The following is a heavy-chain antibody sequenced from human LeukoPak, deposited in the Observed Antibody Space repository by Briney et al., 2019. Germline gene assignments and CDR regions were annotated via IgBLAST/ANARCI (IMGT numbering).Heavy chain of an antibody. D-gene: IGHD3-3*01. Sequence: GGSLRLSCAASGFTLSSYWMNWVRQAPGKGLVWVSRIASDGSSTTYADSVKGRFSISRDNAKNTLYLQMNSLRAEDTAVYYCARSIMIFGVARGLGDWFDPWGQGTLVTVSS. V-gene: IGHV3-74*01. CDR2: IASDGSST. CDR1: GFTLSSYW. J-gene: IGHJ5*02. CDR3: ARSIMIFGVARGLGDWFDP.